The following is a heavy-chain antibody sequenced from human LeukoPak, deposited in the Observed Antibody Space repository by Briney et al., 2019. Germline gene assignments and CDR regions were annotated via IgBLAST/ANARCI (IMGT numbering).Heavy chain of an antibody. V-gene: IGHV3-21*01. CDR1: GFTVSSNY. CDR2: ISSSSSYI. CDR3: ARDWDYGMDV. Sequence: GGSLRLSCAASGFTVSSNYMSWVRQAPGKGLEWVSSISSSSSYIYYADSVKGRFTISRDNAKNSLYLQMNSLRAEDTAVYYCARDWDYGMDVWGQGTTVTVSS. J-gene: IGHJ6*02. D-gene: IGHD3-16*01.